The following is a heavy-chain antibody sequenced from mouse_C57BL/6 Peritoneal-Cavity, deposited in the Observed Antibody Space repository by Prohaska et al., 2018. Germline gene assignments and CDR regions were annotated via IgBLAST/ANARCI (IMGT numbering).Heavy chain of an antibody. Sequence: ASGYTFTSYCMHWVKQRPGQGLEWIGNINPSNGGTNYNEKFKSKATLTVDKSSSTAYMQLSSLTSEDSAVYYCARWSLLYGYWGQGTTLTVSS. D-gene: IGHD2-12*01. CDR2: INPSNGGT. CDR3: ARWSLLYGY. J-gene: IGHJ2*01. CDR1: GYTFTSYC. V-gene: IGHV1-53*01.